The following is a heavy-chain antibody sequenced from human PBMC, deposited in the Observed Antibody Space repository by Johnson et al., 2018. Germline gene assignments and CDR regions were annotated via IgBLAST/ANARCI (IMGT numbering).Heavy chain of an antibody. J-gene: IGHJ1*01. CDR1: GFTFSSYG. CDR2: ISYDGSNK. Sequence: QVQLVESGGGVVQPGRSLRLSCAASGFTFSSYGMHWVRQAPGKGLEWVAVISYDGSNKYYADSVKGRFTISRDNSKNTLYLQMNSLRAEDTAVYYCAKDELPYYDISGYYYAEYFQHWGQGTLVTVSS. V-gene: IGHV3-30*18. D-gene: IGHD3-22*01. CDR3: AKDELPYYDISGYYYAEYFQH.